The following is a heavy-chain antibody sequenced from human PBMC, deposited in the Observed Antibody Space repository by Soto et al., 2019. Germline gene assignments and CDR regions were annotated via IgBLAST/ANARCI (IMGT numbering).Heavy chain of an antibody. CDR2: ISSSSSYI. Sequence: EVQLVESGGGLVKPGGSLRLSCAASGFTFSSSSMNWVRQAPGKGLEWVSSISSSSSYIYYADSVKGRFTISRDNAKNSLYLQMNSLRAEDTAVYYCARDHYSGYEKTDFDYWGQGTLVTVSS. V-gene: IGHV3-21*01. D-gene: IGHD5-12*01. CDR3: ARDHYSGYEKTDFDY. J-gene: IGHJ4*02. CDR1: GFTFSSSS.